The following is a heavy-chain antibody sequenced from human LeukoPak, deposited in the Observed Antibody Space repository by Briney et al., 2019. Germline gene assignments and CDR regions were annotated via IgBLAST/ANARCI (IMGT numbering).Heavy chain of an antibody. J-gene: IGHJ6*02. D-gene: IGHD6-13*01. Sequence: ASVKVSCKASGYTFTSYDINWLRQATGQGLEWMGWMNPNSGNTGYAQKFQGRVTMTRNTSISTAYMELSSLRSEDTAMYYCASVYSSSWYLPGYYYYYGMDVWGQGTTVTVSS. CDR1: GYTFTSYD. CDR3: ASVYSSSWYLPGYYYYYGMDV. CDR2: MNPNSGNT. V-gene: IGHV1-8*01.